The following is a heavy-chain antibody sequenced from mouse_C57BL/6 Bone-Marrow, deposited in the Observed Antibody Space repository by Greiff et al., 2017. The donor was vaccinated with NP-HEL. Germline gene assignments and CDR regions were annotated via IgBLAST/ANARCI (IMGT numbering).Heavy chain of an antibody. CDR2: SRNKANDYTT. V-gene: IGHV7-1*01. J-gene: IGHJ3*01. CDR3: ARDGDYLFAY. Sequence: EVKLVESGGGLVQSGRSLRLSCATSGFTFSDFCMEWVRQAPGKGLEWIAASRNKANDYTTEYSASVKGRFIVSRDTSQSILYLQMNALRAEDTAIYYCARDGDYLFAYWGQGTLVTVSA. D-gene: IGHD2-4*01. CDR1: GFTFSDFC.